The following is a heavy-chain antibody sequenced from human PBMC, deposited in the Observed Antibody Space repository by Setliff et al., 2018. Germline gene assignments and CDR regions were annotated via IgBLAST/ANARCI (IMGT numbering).Heavy chain of an antibody. D-gene: IGHD2-8*01. V-gene: IGHV1-18*01. J-gene: IGHJ4*02. CDR3: LRLVRYCTKIACQATSGDEV. Sequence: ASVKVSCKASGYTLSNSILSWVRQAPGQGLEWVGWISAYNGKTCFAQKFQDRITLTTDTSTNTGYLELRGLRSDDTAVYYCLRLVRYCTKIACQATSGDEVWGLGTLVTVSS. CDR1: GYTLSNSI. CDR2: ISAYNGKT.